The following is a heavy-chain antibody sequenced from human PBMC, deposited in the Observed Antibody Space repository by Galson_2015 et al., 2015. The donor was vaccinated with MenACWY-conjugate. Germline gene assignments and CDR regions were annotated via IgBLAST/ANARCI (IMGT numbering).Heavy chain of an antibody. V-gene: IGHV3-30*02. J-gene: IGHJ5*01. CDR3: ARVSQSVNSPPDS. Sequence: SLRLSCAASGLIFSTYGMHWVRQAPGKGLEWVSFIRYDENYEYYADSVKGQFTISRDNSKNTVYLQMNSLRAEDTDVDYCARVSQSVNSPPDSWGQGTLVTVSS. D-gene: IGHD5-18*01. CDR1: GLIFSTYG. CDR2: IRYDENYE.